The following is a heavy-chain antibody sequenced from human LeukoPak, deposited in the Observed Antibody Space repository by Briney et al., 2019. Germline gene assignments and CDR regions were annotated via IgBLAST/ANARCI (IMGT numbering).Heavy chain of an antibody. V-gene: IGHV3-30*02. CDR3: ASKLLPAAEQGLAY. J-gene: IGHJ4*02. CDR2: IRYNESNK. CDR1: GFSFSTYD. D-gene: IGHD2-2*01. Sequence: GGSLRLSCAASGFSFSTYDMHWVRQAPGKGLEWVTLIRYNESNKYYADSVKGRFTISRDNSKNTLHLQMHSLRVEDTAVYYCASKLLPAAEQGLAYWGQGTLVTVSS.